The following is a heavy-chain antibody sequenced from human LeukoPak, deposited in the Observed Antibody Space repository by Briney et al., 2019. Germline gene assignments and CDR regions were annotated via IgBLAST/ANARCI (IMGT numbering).Heavy chain of an antibody. CDR1: GYTFTRHW. D-gene: IGHD3-9*01. CDR2: INPDGGYT. V-gene: IGHV1-46*01. CDR3: ARDHSNDDKSWWFDP. J-gene: IGHJ5*02. Sequence: ASVKVSCKTSGYTFTRHWIHWVRQAPGQRLEWVGIINPDGGYTMYAQNFQGRLSLTRDTSSTTVYMDLRSLTYQDTAVYYCARDHSNDDKSWWFDPWGQGTLVRVSS.